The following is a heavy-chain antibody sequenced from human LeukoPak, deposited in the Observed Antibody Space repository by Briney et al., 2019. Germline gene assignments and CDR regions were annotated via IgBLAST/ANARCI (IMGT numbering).Heavy chain of an antibody. D-gene: IGHD1-26*01. CDR3: ARHSPVGIYYFDY. CDR1: GGSISSYY. Sequence: SETQSLTCTVSGGSISSYYWGWIRQPPGKGLEWIGSIYYSGSTYYNPSLKSRVTISVDTSKNQFSLKLSSVTAADTAVYYCARHSPVGIYYFDYWGQGTLVTVSS. V-gene: IGHV4-39*01. J-gene: IGHJ4*02. CDR2: IYYSGST.